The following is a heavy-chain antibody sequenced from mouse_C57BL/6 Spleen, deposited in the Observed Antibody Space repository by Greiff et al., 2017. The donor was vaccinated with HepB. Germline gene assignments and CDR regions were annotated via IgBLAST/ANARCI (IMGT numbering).Heavy chain of an antibody. CDR1: GYAFSSYW. CDR3: ARRDVRYFDY. D-gene: IGHD3-3*01. V-gene: IGHV1-80*01. J-gene: IGHJ2*01. CDR2: IYPGDGDT. Sequence: VQLQQSGAELVKPGASVKISCKASGYAFSSYWMNWVKQRPGKGLEWIGQIYPGDGDTNYNGKFKGKATLTADKSSSTAYRQLSSLTTEDYDVDFCARRDVRYFDYWGQGTTLTVSS.